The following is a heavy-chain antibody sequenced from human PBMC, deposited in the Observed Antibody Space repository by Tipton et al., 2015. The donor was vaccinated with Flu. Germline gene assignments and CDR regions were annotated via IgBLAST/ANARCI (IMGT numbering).Heavy chain of an antibody. CDR3: AREVRGAVFDY. J-gene: IGHJ4*02. D-gene: IGHD3-10*01. CDR1: GSSITSSHY. CDR2: IYYSGST. V-gene: IGHV4-59*01. Sequence: PGLVKPSETLSLTCEVSGSSITSSHYWGWIRQPPGKGLEWIGYIYYSGSTNYNPSLKSRVTISVDTSKNQFSLKLSSVTAADTAVYYCAREVRGAVFDYWGQGTLVTVSS.